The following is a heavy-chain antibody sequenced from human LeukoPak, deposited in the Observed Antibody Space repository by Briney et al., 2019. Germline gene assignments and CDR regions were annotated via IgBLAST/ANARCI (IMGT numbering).Heavy chain of an antibody. CDR1: GFTFSSFS. CDR3: ARGDSNGYYYFDQ. V-gene: IGHV3-21*01. CDR2: ISSSSSDM. Sequence: PGGSLRLSCAASGFTFSSFSMIWVRQAPGKWLEWVSSISSSSSDMYYADSVKGRFTISRDNAKNSLYLQMNSLRADDTAIYYCARGDSNGYYYFDQWGQGTLVTVSS. J-gene: IGHJ4*02. D-gene: IGHD3-22*01.